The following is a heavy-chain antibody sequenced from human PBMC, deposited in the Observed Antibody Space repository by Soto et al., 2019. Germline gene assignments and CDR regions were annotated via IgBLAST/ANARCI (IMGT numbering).Heavy chain of an antibody. Sequence: EVQLLESGGGLVQPGGSLRLSCAASGFTFSSYAMSWVRQAPGKGLEWISGISGSGVSTYYADSVKGRSTISRDNSKNTLYLQMNCLRAEDTAVYYCAKGAWYYDILTGYGYFDYWGQGTLVTVSS. CDR2: ISGSGVST. J-gene: IGHJ4*02. CDR3: AKGAWYYDILTGYGYFDY. D-gene: IGHD3-9*01. CDR1: GFTFSSYA. V-gene: IGHV3-23*01.